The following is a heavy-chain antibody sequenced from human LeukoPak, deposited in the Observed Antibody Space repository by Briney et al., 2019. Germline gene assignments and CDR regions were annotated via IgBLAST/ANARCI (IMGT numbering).Heavy chain of an antibody. CDR1: GVSINTGGYY. CDR3: ANSPGGFQWLDP. D-gene: IGHD3-16*01. Sequence: SETLSLTRNVSGVSINTGGYYWHWVRQHPGKGLEWIGSIYFTGAPNYNPSFKSRVIISTDTSKNQFSLQLSSVTAADTAVYYCANSPGGFQWLDPWGQGTLVTVSS. V-gene: IGHV4-31*03. CDR2: IYFTGAP. J-gene: IGHJ5*02.